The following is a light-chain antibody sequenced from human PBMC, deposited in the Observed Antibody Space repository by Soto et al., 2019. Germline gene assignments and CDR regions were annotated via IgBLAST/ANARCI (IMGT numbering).Light chain of an antibody. Sequence: EIVLTQSPGTLSLSPGERATLSCKTSQSSGSNFLAWYQHKPGQAPRLLIYASSNRATGIPDRFSGSASGKDFTLTINRLEPEDFAVYYCQLYGISPHFGQGTRLEIK. CDR3: QLYGISPH. J-gene: IGKJ5*01. V-gene: IGKV3-20*01. CDR1: QSSGSNF. CDR2: ASS.